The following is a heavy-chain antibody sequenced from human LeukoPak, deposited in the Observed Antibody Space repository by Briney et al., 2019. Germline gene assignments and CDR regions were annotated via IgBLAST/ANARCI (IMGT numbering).Heavy chain of an antibody. CDR3: ARERQLERLAFGKEGSAFDY. J-gene: IGHJ4*02. CDR1: GITFNSYT. D-gene: IGHD1-1*01. Sequence: GGSLRLSCAASGITFNSYTMNWVRQAPGKGLEWVSSISSGSSYIYYAASVKGRFTISRDNAKNSLYLQMNRLRAEDTAVYYCARERQLERLAFGKEGSAFDYWGQGTLVTVSS. CDR2: ISSGSSYI. V-gene: IGHV3-21*01.